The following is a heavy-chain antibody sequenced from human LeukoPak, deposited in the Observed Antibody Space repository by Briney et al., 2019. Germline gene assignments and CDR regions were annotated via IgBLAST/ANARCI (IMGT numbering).Heavy chain of an antibody. D-gene: IGHD5-24*01. CDR2: INSDGSST. Sequence: GGSLRLSCAASGFTFSSYWMHWVRQAPGKGLVWVSRINSDGSSTSYADSVKGRFTISRDNAKNSLYLQMNSLRAEDTAVYYCASYRWLQSPFDYWGQGTLVTVSS. CDR3: ASYRWLQSPFDY. V-gene: IGHV3-74*01. CDR1: GFTFSSYW. J-gene: IGHJ4*02.